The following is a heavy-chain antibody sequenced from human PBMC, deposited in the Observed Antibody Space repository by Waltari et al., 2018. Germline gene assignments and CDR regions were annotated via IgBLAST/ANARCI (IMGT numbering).Heavy chain of an antibody. CDR1: EFSFSGST. V-gene: IGHV3-73*02. D-gene: IGHD3-22*01. Sequence: EVQLVESGGGLVQPGGSLRLSCAASEFSFSGSTIHGVRQASGKGLEWVGHIRSKTRNYATAFAASVKGRFTISRDDSKNTASLQMNGLKTEDSAVYYCTRPVGGYYFYGLDVWGQGTTVTVSS. CDR3: TRPVGGYYFYGLDV. CDR2: IRSKTRNYAT. J-gene: IGHJ6*02.